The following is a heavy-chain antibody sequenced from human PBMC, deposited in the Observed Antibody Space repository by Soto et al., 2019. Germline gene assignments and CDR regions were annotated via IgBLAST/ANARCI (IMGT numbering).Heavy chain of an antibody. CDR1: GGSISNSSYY. Sequence: PSETLSLTCTVSGGSISNSSYYWGWIRQPPGKGLEWIGIIYYSGSTYYNPSLKSRVTISVDTTDNQFSLKLSSVTAADTAVYYCARTSYGGYVFDYWGQGTLVTVSS. CDR2: IYYSGST. D-gene: IGHD5-12*01. CDR3: ARTSYGGYVFDY. J-gene: IGHJ4*02. V-gene: IGHV4-39*07.